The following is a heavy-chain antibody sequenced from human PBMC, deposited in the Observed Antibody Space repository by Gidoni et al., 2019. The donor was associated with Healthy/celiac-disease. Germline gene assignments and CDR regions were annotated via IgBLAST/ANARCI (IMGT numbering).Heavy chain of an antibody. V-gene: IGHV4-34*01. CDR3: ARSYPMAFDI. CDR2: INHSGST. D-gene: IGHD2-2*01. Sequence: QVQLQQWGAGLLKPSETLSLTCAVHGGSFSGYYWGWVRQPPGKGLDWIGEINHSGSTNYNPSLKSRVTISVDTSKNQFSLKLSSVTAADTAVYYCARSYPMAFDIWGQGTMVTVSS. CDR1: GGSFSGYY. J-gene: IGHJ3*02.